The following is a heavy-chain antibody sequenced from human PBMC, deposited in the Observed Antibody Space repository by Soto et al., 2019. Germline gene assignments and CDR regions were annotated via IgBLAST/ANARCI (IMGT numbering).Heavy chain of an antibody. V-gene: IGHV4-31*03. Sequence: SETLSLTCTVSGGSISSGGYYWSWIRQHPGKGLEWIGYIYYSGSTYYNPSLKSRVTISVDTSKNQFSLKLSSVTAADTAVYYCASSDSSSWYSGVNWFDPWGQGTLVPVSS. CDR1: GGSISSGGYY. CDR3: ASSDSSSWYSGVNWFDP. CDR2: IYYSGST. J-gene: IGHJ5*02. D-gene: IGHD6-13*01.